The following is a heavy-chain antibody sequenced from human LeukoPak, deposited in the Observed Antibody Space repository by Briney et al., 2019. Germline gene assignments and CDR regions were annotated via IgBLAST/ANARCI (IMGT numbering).Heavy chain of an antibody. CDR1: AASISNPYY. CDR2: ISHSGTR. J-gene: IGHJ4*02. Sequence: PQTMSLASAVSAASISNPYYWGYIRQPPGKGLEWIWTISHSGTRYYSTSLDSRVTISVETSKNQFSLKLSSVTAADTAVYCSAGRVQSCNSSSCLEYWGQGTLVTVSS. D-gene: IGHD2/OR15-2a*01. CDR3: AGRVQSCNSSSCLEY. V-gene: IGHV4-38-2*01.